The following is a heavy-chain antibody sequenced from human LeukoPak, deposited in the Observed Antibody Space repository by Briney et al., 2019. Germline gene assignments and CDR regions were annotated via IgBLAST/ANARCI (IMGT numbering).Heavy chain of an antibody. V-gene: IGHV1-69*13. J-gene: IGHJ4*02. CDR3: ARGGVTGYYNAEHDY. D-gene: IGHD3-9*01. CDR2: IIPIFGTA. CDR1: GGTFSSYA. Sequence: SVKVSCKASGGTFSSYAISWVRQAPGQGLEWMGGIIPIFGTANYAQKFQGRVTITADESTSTAYMELSSLRSEDTAVYYCARGGVTGYYNAEHDYWGQGTLVTVSS.